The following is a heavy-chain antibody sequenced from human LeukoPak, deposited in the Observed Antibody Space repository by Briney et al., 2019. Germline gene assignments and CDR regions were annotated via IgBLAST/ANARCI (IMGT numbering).Heavy chain of an antibody. CDR3: AREPYYDSSGYCLDY. CDR2: ISSSSSYI. J-gene: IGHJ4*02. Sequence: PGGSLRLSCAASGFTFSSYSMNWVRQAPGKGLEWVSSISSSSSYIYYADSVKGRFTISRDNAKNSLYLQMNSLRAEDTAVYYCAREPYYDSSGYCLDYWGQGTLVTVSS. CDR1: GFTFSSYS. D-gene: IGHD3-22*01. V-gene: IGHV3-21*04.